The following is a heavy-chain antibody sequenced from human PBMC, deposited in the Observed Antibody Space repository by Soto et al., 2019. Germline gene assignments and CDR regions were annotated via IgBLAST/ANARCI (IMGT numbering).Heavy chain of an antibody. D-gene: IGHD3-10*01. V-gene: IGHV3-30-3*01. CDR2: ISYDGSNK. J-gene: IGHJ4*02. CDR3: ARGQPELPDFDY. CDR1: GFTFSSYA. Sequence: GGSLRLSCAASGFTFSSYAMHWVRQAPGKGLEWVAVISYDGSNKYYADSVKGRFTISRDNSKNTLYLQMNSLRAEDTAVYYCARGQPELPDFDYWGQGTLVTVSS.